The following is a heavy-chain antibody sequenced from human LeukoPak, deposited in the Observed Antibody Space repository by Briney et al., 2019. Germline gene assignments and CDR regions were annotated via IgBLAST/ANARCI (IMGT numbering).Heavy chain of an antibody. Sequence: SETLSLTCTVAGGSISSYYWSWIRQPPGKGLEWIGYIYYSGSTNYNPSLKSRVTISVDTSKNQFSLKLSSVTAADTAVYYCARGPRGSSRSNTAYYYYYMDVWGKGTTVTVSS. J-gene: IGHJ6*03. CDR3: ARGPRGSSRSNTAYYYYYMDV. CDR2: IYYSGST. D-gene: IGHD6-13*01. V-gene: IGHV4-59*01. CDR1: GGSISSYY.